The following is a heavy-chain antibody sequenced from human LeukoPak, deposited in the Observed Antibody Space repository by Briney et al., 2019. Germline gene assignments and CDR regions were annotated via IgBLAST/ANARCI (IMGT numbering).Heavy chain of an antibody. CDR2: ISSSSSYI. CDR3: ARAREWWSPTGYFDL. CDR1: GFTFSSYS. V-gene: IGHV3-21*01. D-gene: IGHD2-15*01. Sequence: PGGSLRLSCAASGFTFSSYSMNCVRQAPGKGLEWVSSISSSSSYIYYADSVKGRFTISRDNAKNSLYLQMNSLRAEDTAVYYCARAREWWSPTGYFDLWGRGTLVTVSS. J-gene: IGHJ2*01.